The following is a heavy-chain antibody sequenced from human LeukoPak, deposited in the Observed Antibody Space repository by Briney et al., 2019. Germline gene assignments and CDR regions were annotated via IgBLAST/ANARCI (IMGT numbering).Heavy chain of an antibody. J-gene: IGHJ4*02. V-gene: IGHV4-4*02. D-gene: IGHD1-26*01. CDR2: VHLSGAT. Sequence: SGTLSLTCAVSGGSITTTNWWSWVRQPPGKGLEWIGEVHLSGATNYNLSLESRVSMSIDKSKNHLSLEVTSVTAADTAIYYCTRESGAFSPFGFWGQGTLVTVSS. CDR1: GGSITTTNW. CDR3: TRESGAFSPFGF.